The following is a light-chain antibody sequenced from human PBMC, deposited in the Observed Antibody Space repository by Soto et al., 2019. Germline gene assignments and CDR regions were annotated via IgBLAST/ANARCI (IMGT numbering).Light chain of an antibody. Sequence: EIVMTQSPATLSVSPGERATLSCRASQSVSSNLAWYQQKPGQAPRLLIYGASTRATGIPARFSGSGSGREFTPTISSRQSEDFAVYYCQQYNNWPLLTFGGGTKVEIK. J-gene: IGKJ4*01. V-gene: IGKV3-15*01. CDR3: QQYNNWPLLT. CDR2: GAS. CDR1: QSVSSN.